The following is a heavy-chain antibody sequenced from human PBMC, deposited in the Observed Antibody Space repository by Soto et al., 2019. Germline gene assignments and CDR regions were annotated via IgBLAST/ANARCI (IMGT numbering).Heavy chain of an antibody. CDR2: IYYSGST. CDR3: AACIAVAGTRLIDAFDI. Sequence: QVQLQESGPGLVKPSQTLSLTCTVSGGSISSGGYYWSWIRQHPGKGLEWIGYIYYSGSTYYNPSLKSRVTISVDTSKNQFSLKLSSVTAADTAVYYCAACIAVAGTRLIDAFDIWGQGTMVTVSS. CDR1: GGSISSGGYY. D-gene: IGHD6-19*01. V-gene: IGHV4-31*03. J-gene: IGHJ3*02.